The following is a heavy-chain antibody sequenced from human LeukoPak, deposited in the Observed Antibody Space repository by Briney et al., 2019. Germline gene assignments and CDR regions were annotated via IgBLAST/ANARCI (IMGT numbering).Heavy chain of an antibody. CDR3: ARGIAVAGRVRFGP. J-gene: IGHJ5*02. CDR1: GGSFSGYY. V-gene: IGHV4-34*01. D-gene: IGHD6-19*01. CDR2: INHSGST. Sequence: SETLSLTCAVYGGSFSGYYWSWIRQPPGKGLEWIGEINHSGSTNYNPSLKSRVTISVDTSKNQFSLKLSSVTAADTAVYYCARGIAVAGRVRFGPWGQGTLVTVSS.